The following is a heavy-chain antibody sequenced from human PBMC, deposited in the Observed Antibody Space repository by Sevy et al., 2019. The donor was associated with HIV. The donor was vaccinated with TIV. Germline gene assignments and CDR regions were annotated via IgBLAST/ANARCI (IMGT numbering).Heavy chain of an antibody. Sequence: ASVKVSCKASGYTFTGYYMHWVRQAPGQGLEWMGWINPNSGGTNYAQMFQGRVTMTRDTSISTAYMELSRLRSDDTAVYYCASGTGPVSYYYYYGMDVWGQGTTVTVSS. CDR2: INPNSGGT. V-gene: IGHV1-2*02. CDR1: GYTFTGYY. D-gene: IGHD7-27*01. J-gene: IGHJ6*02. CDR3: ASGTGPVSYYYYYGMDV.